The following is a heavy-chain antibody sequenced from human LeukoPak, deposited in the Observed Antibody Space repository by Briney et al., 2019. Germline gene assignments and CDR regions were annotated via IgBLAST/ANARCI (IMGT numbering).Heavy chain of an antibody. D-gene: IGHD1-7*01. CDR3: ARRWNYGSEYHFDY. CDR1: GGSISSYY. CDR2: IYYSGST. Sequence: SETLSLTCTVSGGSISSYYWSRIRQPPGKGLEWIGYIYYSGSTNYNPSLKSRVTISVDTSKNQFSLKLSSVTAADTAVYYCARRWNYGSEYHFDYWGQGTLVTVSS. J-gene: IGHJ4*02. V-gene: IGHV4-59*08.